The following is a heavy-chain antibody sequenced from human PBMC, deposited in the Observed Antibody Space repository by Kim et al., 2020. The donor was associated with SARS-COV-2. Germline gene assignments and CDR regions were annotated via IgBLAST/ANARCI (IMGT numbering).Heavy chain of an antibody. J-gene: IGHJ4*02. CDR3: AIRAAAGTGEFDY. V-gene: IGHV3-23*01. Sequence: ADCVKGRFTISRDNSNNTLYLQMNSLRAEDTAVYYCAIRAAAGTGEFDYWGQGTLVTVSS. D-gene: IGHD6-13*01.